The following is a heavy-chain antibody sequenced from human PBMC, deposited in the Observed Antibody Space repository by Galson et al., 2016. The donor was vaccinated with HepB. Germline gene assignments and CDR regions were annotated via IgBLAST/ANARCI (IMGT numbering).Heavy chain of an antibody. CDR1: GDSVINSAYY. V-gene: IGHV4-39*01. D-gene: IGHD2/OR15-2a*01. CDR3: ARLTLAGSSPYHFDH. J-gene: IGHJ4*02. CDR2: IYYSGGT. Sequence: ETLSLTCSVSGDSVINSAYYWAWIRQPPGKGLEWIATIYYSGGTYSSPSLKSRLTISLDSSKNHFSLKLTSVTATDTSVYYCARLTLAGSSPYHFDHWGQGTVIAVSS.